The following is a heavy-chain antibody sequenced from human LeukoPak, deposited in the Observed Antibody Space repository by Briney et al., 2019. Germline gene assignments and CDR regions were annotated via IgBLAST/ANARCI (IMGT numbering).Heavy chain of an antibody. CDR2: IRYDGSKK. V-gene: IGHV3-30*02. D-gene: IGHD6-13*01. CDR3: AKDISSWNPSEIDY. J-gene: IGHJ4*02. Sequence: PGGSLRLSCAASGFSFSNYAMHWVRQAPGKGLEWVAFIRYDGSKKYYAESVKDRFTIARDNSKNTLYLQMNSLRLADSAVYYCAKDISSWNPSEIDYWGQGTLVTVSS. CDR1: GFSFSNYA.